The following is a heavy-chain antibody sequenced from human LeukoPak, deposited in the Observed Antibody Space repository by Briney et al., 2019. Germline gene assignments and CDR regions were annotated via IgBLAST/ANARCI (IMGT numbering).Heavy chain of an antibody. CDR1: GGTFSSYA. V-gene: IGHV1-69*04. D-gene: IGHD2-2*01. CDR2: IIPILGIA. CDR3: ARGDCSSTSCYWNYYYGMDV. J-gene: IGHJ6*02. Sequence: SVKVSCKASGGTFSSYAISWVRQAPGQGLEWMGRIIPILGIATYAQKFQGRVTITADKSTSTAYMELSSLRSEDTAVYYCARGDCSSTSCYWNYYYGMDVWGQGTTVTVSS.